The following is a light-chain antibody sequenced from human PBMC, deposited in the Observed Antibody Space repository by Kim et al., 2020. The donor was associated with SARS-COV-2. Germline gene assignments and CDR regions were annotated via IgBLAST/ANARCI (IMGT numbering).Light chain of an antibody. CDR2: AAY. CDR1: QSISTY. V-gene: IGKV1-39*01. J-gene: IGKJ4*01. Sequence: DIQMTQSPSSLAASVGDRVTIACRASQSISTYLNWYQQKPGKAPKLLIYAAYTLQSGVPSRFSGSGSGTDFTLTISTLQPEDFATYYCQHSHTTPLLTFGGGTKVDIK. CDR3: QHSHTTPLLT.